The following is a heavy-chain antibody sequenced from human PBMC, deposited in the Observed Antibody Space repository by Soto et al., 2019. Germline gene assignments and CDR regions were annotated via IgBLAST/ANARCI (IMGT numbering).Heavy chain of an antibody. CDR1: GFTVSSNY. J-gene: IGHJ4*02. V-gene: IGHV3-66*01. CDR2: IYGDGRT. CDR3: ARRIAVTGSSYFDS. D-gene: IGHD6-19*01. Sequence: ESGGGLVQPGRSLRLSCAASGFTVSSNYMSWVRQAPGKGLEWVSVIYGDGRTYYADSVKGRFTIPRDNSKNTVYLQMNSLRAEDAAVYYCARRIAVTGSSYFDSWGQGTLVNVSS.